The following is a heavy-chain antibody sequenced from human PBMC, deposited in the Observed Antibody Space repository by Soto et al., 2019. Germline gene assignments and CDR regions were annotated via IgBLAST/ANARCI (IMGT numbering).Heavy chain of an antibody. D-gene: IGHD3-3*01. CDR3: AREMGYYDFWTSFDY. V-gene: IGHV3-33*01. J-gene: IGHJ4*02. Sequence: GGSLRLSCAASGLTFSRYGMHWVRQAPGKGLEWVAVIWYDGSNKYYADSVKGRFTISRDNSKNTLYLQMNSLRAEDTAVYYCAREMGYYDFWTSFDYWGQGTLVTVSS. CDR2: IWYDGSNK. CDR1: GLTFSRYG.